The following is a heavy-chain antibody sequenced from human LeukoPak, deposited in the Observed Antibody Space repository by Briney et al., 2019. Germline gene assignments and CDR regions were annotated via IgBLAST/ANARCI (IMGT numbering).Heavy chain of an antibody. V-gene: IGHV1-69*04. J-gene: IGHJ5*02. CDR1: GGTFSSYA. D-gene: IGHD6-13*01. CDR2: IIPILGIA. Sequence: ASVKVSCKASGGTFSSYAISWVRQVPGQGLEWMGRIIPILGIANYAQKFQGRVTITADKSTSTAYMELSSLRSEDTAVYYCARGAAAGPTVSGWFDPWGQGTLVTVSS. CDR3: ARGAAAGPTVSGWFDP.